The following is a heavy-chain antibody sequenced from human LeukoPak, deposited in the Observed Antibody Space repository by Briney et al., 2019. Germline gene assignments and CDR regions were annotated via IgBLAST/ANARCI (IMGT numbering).Heavy chain of an antibody. J-gene: IGHJ5*02. D-gene: IGHD3-10*01. CDR1: GGSISSGGYY. CDR3: ARALQVRRSITMVRGGVWFDP. Sequence: SETLSLTCTVSGGSISSGGYYWSWIRQHPGKGLEWIGYIYYSGSTYYNPSLKSRFTISVDTSKNQFSLKLSSVTAADTAVYYCARALQVRRSITMVRGGVWFDPWGQGTLVTVSS. V-gene: IGHV4-31*03. CDR2: IYYSGST.